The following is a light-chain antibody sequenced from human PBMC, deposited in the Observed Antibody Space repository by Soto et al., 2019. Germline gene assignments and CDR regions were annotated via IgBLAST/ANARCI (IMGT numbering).Light chain of an antibody. J-gene: IGLJ3*02. CDR2: DTH. CDR1: NSNIGAGYD. V-gene: IGLV1-40*01. Sequence: QSALTQPPSVSGAPGQRVSISCTGTNSNIGAGYDVHWYQQLPGAAPRLLIFDTHDRPSGVPDRFSGSKSGTSATLAITGLQAEDEADYFCQSYDNKLSGSEVFGGGTKLTVL. CDR3: QSYDNKLSGSEV.